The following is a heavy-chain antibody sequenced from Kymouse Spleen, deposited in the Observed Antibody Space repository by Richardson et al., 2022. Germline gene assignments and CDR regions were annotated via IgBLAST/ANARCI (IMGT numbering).Heavy chain of an antibody. D-gene: IGHD6-13*01. CDR3: AKRSIAAAGIAEYFQH. J-gene: IGHJ1*01. V-gene: IGHV3-23*04. Sequence: EVQLVESGGGLVQPGGSLRLSCAASGFTFSSYAMSWVRQAPGKGLEWVSAISGSGGSTYYADSVKGRFTISRDNSKNTLYLQMNSLRAEDTAVYYCAKRSIAAAGIAEYFQHWGQGTLVTVSS. CDR2: ISGSGGST. CDR1: GFTFSSYA.